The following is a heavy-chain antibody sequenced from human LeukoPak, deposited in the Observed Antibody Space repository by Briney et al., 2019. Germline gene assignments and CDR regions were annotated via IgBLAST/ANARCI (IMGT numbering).Heavy chain of an antibody. Sequence: GGSLRLSCAASGFTFSSYGIHWVRQAPGKGLEWVAVIWYDGSNKYYADSVKGRFTISRDNSKNTLYLQMNSLRAEDTAVYYCARESVMQQLDPYFDYWGQGTLVTVSS. J-gene: IGHJ4*02. D-gene: IGHD6-13*01. V-gene: IGHV3-33*01. CDR2: IWYDGSNK. CDR3: ARESVMQQLDPYFDY. CDR1: GFTFSSYG.